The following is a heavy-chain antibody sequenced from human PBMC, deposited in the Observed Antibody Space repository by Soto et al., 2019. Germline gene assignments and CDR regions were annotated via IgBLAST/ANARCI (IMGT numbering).Heavy chain of an antibody. CDR2: IYYSGST. Sequence: SETLSLTCTVSGGSISSSSYYWGWIRQPPGKGLEWIGYIYYSGSTFYNPSLKSRLTISVDTSKNQFSLKLSSVTAADTAVYYCARLMEAAGPFDYYYGMDVWGQGTTVTVSS. D-gene: IGHD6-13*01. CDR1: GGSISSSSYY. CDR3: ARLMEAAGPFDYYYGMDV. V-gene: IGHV4-39*07. J-gene: IGHJ6*02.